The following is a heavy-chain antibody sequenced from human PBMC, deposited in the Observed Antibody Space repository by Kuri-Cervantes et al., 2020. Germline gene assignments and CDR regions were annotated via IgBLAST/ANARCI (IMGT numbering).Heavy chain of an antibody. V-gene: IGHV3-30-3*01. Sequence: GGSLRLSCAASGFTFSSHAMHWVRQAPGKGLEWVAVISYDGSNKYYADSVKGRFTISRDNSKNTLYLQMNSLRAEDTAVYYCARDYRGSYTGAHYWGQGTLVTVSS. D-gene: IGHD1-26*01. CDR2: ISYDGSNK. J-gene: IGHJ4*02. CDR1: GFTFSSHA. CDR3: ARDYRGSYTGAHY.